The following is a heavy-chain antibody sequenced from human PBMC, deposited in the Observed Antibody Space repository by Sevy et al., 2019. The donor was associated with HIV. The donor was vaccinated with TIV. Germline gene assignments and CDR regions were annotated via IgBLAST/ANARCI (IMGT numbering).Heavy chain of an antibody. D-gene: IGHD1-20*01. CDR2: IDTDGSIT. V-gene: IGHV3-74*01. CDR3: ARDIGGIAGK. J-gene: IGHJ4*02. Sequence: GGSLRLSCAASGYTFSNYWMHWVRQAPGKGLAWVSRIDTDGSITNYADSVKGRFTISRDNAKNTLYLQMNSLRGEDMAVYYCARDIGGIAGKWGQGTLVTVSS. CDR1: GYTFSNYW.